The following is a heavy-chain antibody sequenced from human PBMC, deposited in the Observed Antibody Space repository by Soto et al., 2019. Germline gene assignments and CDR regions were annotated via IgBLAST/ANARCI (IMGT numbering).Heavy chain of an antibody. CDR3: ARHRYGGYDFDY. V-gene: IGHV4-4*02. CDR2: VSHTGNT. Sequence: QVQLQESGPGLVKPSGTLSLTCAVSSGSITSSNWWSWVRQPPGKGLEWIGEVSHTGNTKYIPSLHHRVTISVDKSRNQLSLRLSSVTAAHTAVYYCARHRYGGYDFDYWGQGTLVTVSS. CDR1: SGSITSSNW. J-gene: IGHJ4*02. D-gene: IGHD5-12*01.